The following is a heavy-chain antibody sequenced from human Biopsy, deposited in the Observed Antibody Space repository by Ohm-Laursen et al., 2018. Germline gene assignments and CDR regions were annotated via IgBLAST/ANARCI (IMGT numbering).Heavy chain of an antibody. CDR1: GFTFSGHA. CDR2: INGGGGST. V-gene: IGHV3-23*01. D-gene: IGHD2-2*02. J-gene: IGHJ4*02. CDR3: VKGGYCTSISCYMDVDY. Sequence: SLRLSCSASGFTFSGHAMSWVRQAPGKGLECVSIINGGGGSTWYSDPVKGRFTISRDNSKSTLYLQMNSLRADDTAVYYCVKGGYCTSISCYMDVDYWGQGTLVAVSS.